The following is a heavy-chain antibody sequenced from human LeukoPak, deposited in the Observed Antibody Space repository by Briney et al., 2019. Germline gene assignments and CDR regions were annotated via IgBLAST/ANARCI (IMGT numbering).Heavy chain of an antibody. V-gene: IGHV3-15*01. Sequence: GGSLRLSSAASGFTFSNAWMSWVRQAPGKGLEWVGRIKSKTDGGTTDYAAPVKGRFTISRDDSKNTLYLQMNSLKTEDTAVYYCTTDRWDCSSTSCPFDYWGQGTLVTVSS. CDR3: TTDRWDCSSTSCPFDY. CDR1: GFTFSNAW. D-gene: IGHD2-2*01. J-gene: IGHJ4*02. CDR2: IKSKTDGGTT.